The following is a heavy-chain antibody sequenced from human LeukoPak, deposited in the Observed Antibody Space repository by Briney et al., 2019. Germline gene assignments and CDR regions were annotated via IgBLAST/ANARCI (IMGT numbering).Heavy chain of an antibody. CDR2: INPNSGGT. CDR1: GYTFTGYY. Sequence: ASVKVSCKASGYTFTGYYMHWVRQAPGQGLEWMGWINPNSGGTNYAQKFQGRVTMTRDTSISTAYMELSRLRSDDTAVYYCAKTGKVTIFGKDYYYMDVWGKGTTVTVSS. V-gene: IGHV1-2*02. CDR3: AKTGKVTIFGKDYYYMDV. D-gene: IGHD3-3*01. J-gene: IGHJ6*03.